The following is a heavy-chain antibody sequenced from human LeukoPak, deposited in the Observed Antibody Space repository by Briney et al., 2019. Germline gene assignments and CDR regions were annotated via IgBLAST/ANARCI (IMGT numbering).Heavy chain of an antibody. CDR2: ISSSSSYI. V-gene: IGHV3-21*01. CDR1: GFTFSSYS. D-gene: IGHD2-2*01. J-gene: IGHJ6*02. Sequence: GGSPRLSCAASGFTFSSYSMNWVRQAPGKGLEWVSSISSSSSYIYYADSVKGRFTISRDNAKNSLYLQMNSLRAEDTAVYYCARVVPAANYYYYYYGMDVWGQGTTVTVSS. CDR3: ARVVPAANYYYYYYGMDV.